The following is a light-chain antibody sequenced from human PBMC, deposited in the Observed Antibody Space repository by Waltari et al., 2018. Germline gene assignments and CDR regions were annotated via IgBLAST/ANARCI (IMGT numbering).Light chain of an antibody. V-gene: IGKV1-17*01. CDR3: LQHNNYPYT. Sequence: DIQMTQSPSSLSASIGDSVTFPCRASQSITYYLNWYQQKPGKAPKLLIHAASSLQSGVPSRFSGSGSGTDFTLTISSLQPEDFATYFCLQHNNYPYTFGQGTKLEIK. CDR2: AAS. CDR1: QSITYY. J-gene: IGKJ2*01.